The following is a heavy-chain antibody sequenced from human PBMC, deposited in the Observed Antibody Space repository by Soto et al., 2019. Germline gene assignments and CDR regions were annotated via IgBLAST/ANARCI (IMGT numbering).Heavy chain of an antibody. D-gene: IGHD4-17*01. CDR2: INPNSGGT. CDR3: ARAGFEYDYGDYRGRGFDY. J-gene: IGHJ4*02. Sequence: ASVKVSCKASGYTFTGYYMHWVRQAPGQGLEWMGWINPNSGGTNYAQKFQGWVTMTRDTSISTAYMELSRLRSDDTAVYYCARAGFEYDYGDYRGRGFDYWGQGTLVTVSS. CDR1: GYTFTGYY. V-gene: IGHV1-2*04.